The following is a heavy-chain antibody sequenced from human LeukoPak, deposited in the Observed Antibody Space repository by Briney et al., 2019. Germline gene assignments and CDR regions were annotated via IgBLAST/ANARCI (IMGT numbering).Heavy chain of an antibody. V-gene: IGHV3-74*01. D-gene: IGHD1-7*01. Sequence: PGGSLRLSCAASGFTISRYWMHWVRQVPGKGLEWVSRINSDGSSTAYADSVKGRFTISRDNAKNTLYLQMNSLRAEDTAVYYCAREQEWLLELLDWFDPWGQGTLVTVSS. CDR2: INSDGSST. CDR3: AREQEWLLELLDWFDP. J-gene: IGHJ5*02. CDR1: GFTISRYW.